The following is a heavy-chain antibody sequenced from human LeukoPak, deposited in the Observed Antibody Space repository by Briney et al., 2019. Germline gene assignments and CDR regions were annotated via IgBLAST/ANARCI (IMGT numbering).Heavy chain of an antibody. CDR1: GFSISNSA. V-gene: IGHV3-66*01. Sequence: GGSLRLSCAASGFSISNSAMGWVRQAPGKGLEWVSVIYSGGSTYYADSVKGRFTISRDNSKNTLYLQMNSLRAEDTAVYYCARVRGSARYYYGMDVWGQGTTVTVSS. J-gene: IGHJ6*02. CDR2: IYSGGST. CDR3: ARVRGSARYYYGMDV. D-gene: IGHD3-10*01.